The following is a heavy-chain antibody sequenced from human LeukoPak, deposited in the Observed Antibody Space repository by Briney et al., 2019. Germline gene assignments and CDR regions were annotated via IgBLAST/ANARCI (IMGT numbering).Heavy chain of an antibody. V-gene: IGHV3-72*01. CDR3: ARVGEQLARGSIDY. CDR2: TRNKANSYTT. Sequence: GSLRLSCAASGFTFSDHYMDWVRQAPGKGLEWVGRTRNKANSYTTEYAASVKGRFTISRDDSKNSLYLQMNSLKTEDTAVYYCARVGEQLARGSIDYWGQGTLVTVSS. J-gene: IGHJ4*02. CDR1: GFTFSDHY. D-gene: IGHD6-6*01.